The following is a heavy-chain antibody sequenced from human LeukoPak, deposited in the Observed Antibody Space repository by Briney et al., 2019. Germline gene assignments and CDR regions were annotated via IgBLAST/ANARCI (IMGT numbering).Heavy chain of an antibody. CDR3: ARGRITMVRGVITGSRWFDP. CDR1: GGSFSGYY. J-gene: IGHJ5*02. V-gene: IGHV4-34*01. D-gene: IGHD3-10*01. Sequence: SETLSLTCAVYGGSFSGYYWSWIRQPPGKGLEWIGEINHSGSTNYNPSLKSRVTISVDTSKNQFSLKLSSVTAADTAVYYCARGRITMVRGVITGSRWFDPWGQGTLVTVSS. CDR2: INHSGST.